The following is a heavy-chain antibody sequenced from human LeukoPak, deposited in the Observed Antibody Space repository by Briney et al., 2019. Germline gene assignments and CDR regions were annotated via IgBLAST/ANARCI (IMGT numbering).Heavy chain of an antibody. CDR2: IIPIFGTA. V-gene: IGHV1-69*05. D-gene: IGHD6-13*01. Sequence: SVKVSCKASGGTFSGYAISWVRQAPGQGLEWMGGIIPIFGTANYAQKFQGRVTITTDESTSTAYMELSSLRSEDTAVYYCARGSGSWYSDDAFDIWGQGTMVTVSS. CDR1: GGTFSGYA. J-gene: IGHJ3*02. CDR3: ARGSGSWYSDDAFDI.